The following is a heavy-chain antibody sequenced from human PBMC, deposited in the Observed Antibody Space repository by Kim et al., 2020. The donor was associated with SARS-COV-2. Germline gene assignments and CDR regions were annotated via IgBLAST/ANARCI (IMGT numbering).Heavy chain of an antibody. D-gene: IGHD3-22*01. Sequence: GGSLRLSYVASGFTFDTYAMSWVRQAPGKGLEWVSVISGNGVNKFYADSVRGRFTISRDNSKHTVYLQMNSLRDEDTALYYCAKVVVMDGYNYFYYYGMDVWGQGTAVTVSS. CDR3: AKVVVMDGYNYFYYYGMDV. V-gene: IGHV3-23*01. CDR1: GFTFDTYA. CDR2: ISGNGVNK. J-gene: IGHJ6*02.